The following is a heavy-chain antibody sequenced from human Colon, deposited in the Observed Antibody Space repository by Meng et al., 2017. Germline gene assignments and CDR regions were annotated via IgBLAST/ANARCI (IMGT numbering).Heavy chain of an antibody. V-gene: IGHV4-30-4*01. D-gene: IGHD2-2*01. CDR2: IHSSGNT. J-gene: IGHJ4*02. CDR3: ARNPVIPDARTFDF. CDR1: GGSINSADYY. Sequence: QVQLQESGPGLVKPSQPLSLPCPISGGSINSADYYWNWIRQSPGKGLEWLGYIHSSGNTYYTPSLKSRLTMSLDTSKNQFSLRLTSVTAADTAVYYCARNPVIPDARTFDFWGQGALVTVSS.